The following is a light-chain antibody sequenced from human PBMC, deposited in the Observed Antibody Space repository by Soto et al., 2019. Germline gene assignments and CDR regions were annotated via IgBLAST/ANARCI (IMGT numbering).Light chain of an antibody. CDR1: QSVDIS. V-gene: IGKV3-15*01. Sequence: VMTQPPATLSVSPGERATLSSRASQSVDISLAWYQHKPGQAPRLLIYGATTRATGILARFSGSGSGTEFTRTISSLQSEDFAVYYCQQYHKWPPYTFGQGTKLEIK. CDR2: GAT. CDR3: QQYHKWPPYT. J-gene: IGKJ2*01.